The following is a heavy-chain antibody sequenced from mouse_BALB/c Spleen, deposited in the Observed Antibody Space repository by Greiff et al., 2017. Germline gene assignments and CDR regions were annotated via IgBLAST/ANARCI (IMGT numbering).Heavy chain of an antibody. J-gene: IGHJ4*01. CDR1: GFTFSDYY. Sequence: EVKLVESGGGLVKPGGSLKLSCAASGFTFSDYYMYWVRQTPEKRLEWVATISDGGSYTYYPDSVKGRFTISRDNAKNNLYLQMSSLKSEDTAMYYCAREGYGSSLYYAMDYWGQGTSVTVSS. CDR2: ISDGGSYT. CDR3: AREGYGSSLYYAMDY. D-gene: IGHD1-1*01. V-gene: IGHV5-4*02.